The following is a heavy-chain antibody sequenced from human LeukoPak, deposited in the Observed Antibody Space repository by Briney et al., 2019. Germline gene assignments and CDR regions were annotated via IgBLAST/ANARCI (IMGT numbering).Heavy chain of an antibody. CDR3: AKGGSFYYDTSGYLY. Sequence: GGSLRLSCAASGFTFSSYAMSWVRQAPGKGLEWVSAISGSGGSAYYADSVKGRFTISRDNSRNTLYLQMNSLRAEDTAVYYCAKGGSFYYDTSGYLYWGQGTLVTVSS. CDR1: GFTFSSYA. J-gene: IGHJ4*02. D-gene: IGHD3-22*01. V-gene: IGHV3-23*01. CDR2: ISGSGGSA.